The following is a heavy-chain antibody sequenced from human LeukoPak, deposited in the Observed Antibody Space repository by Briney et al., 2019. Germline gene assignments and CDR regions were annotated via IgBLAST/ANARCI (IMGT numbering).Heavy chain of an antibody. Sequence: ASVKVSCKASGGTFSSYAISWVRQAPGQGLEWMGGIIPIFGTANYAQKFQGRVTITADESTSTAYMELSSLRSEDTAVYYGARGESAYDFWSGRMDVWGKGTTVTVSS. D-gene: IGHD3-3*01. J-gene: IGHJ6*03. CDR1: GGTFSSYA. CDR2: IIPIFGTA. CDR3: ARGESAYDFWSGRMDV. V-gene: IGHV1-69*13.